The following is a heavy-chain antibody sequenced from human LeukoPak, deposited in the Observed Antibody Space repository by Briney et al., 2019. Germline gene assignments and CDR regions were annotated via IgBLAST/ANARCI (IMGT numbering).Heavy chain of an antibody. J-gene: IGHJ3*02. CDR1: GFTFSSYG. Sequence: GGSLRLSCAASGFTFSSYGMHWVRQAPGKGLEWVAFIRYDGSNKYYADSVKGRFTISRDNSKNTLYLQMNSLRVEDTAVYYCARGLFLSGYLDAFYIWDQGTVVTVSS. CDR3: ARGLFLSGYLDAFYI. CDR2: IRYDGSNK. D-gene: IGHD3-22*01. V-gene: IGHV3-30*02.